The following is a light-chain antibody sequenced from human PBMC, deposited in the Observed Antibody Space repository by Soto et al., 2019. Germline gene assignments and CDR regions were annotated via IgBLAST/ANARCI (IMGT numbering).Light chain of an antibody. CDR3: SSYAGSNNLGV. J-gene: IGLJ2*01. Sequence: QSALTQPPSASGSPGQSVTISCTGTSSDVRGYNYVSWYQQHPGKAPKLMIYEVSKRPSGVPDRFSGSKSGNTASLTVSGLQAEDEADYYCSSYAGSNNLGVFGGGTKVTVL. CDR1: SSDVRGYNY. CDR2: EVS. V-gene: IGLV2-8*01.